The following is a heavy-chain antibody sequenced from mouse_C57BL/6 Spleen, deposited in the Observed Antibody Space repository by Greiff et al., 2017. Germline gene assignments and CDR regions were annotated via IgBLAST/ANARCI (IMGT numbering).Heavy chain of an antibody. V-gene: IGHV1-55*01. J-gene: IGHJ2*01. CDR2: IYPGSGST. D-gene: IGHD2-4*01. CDR3: ASYDYDRGDYFDY. Sequence: QVQLQQPGAELVRPGASVKMSCKASGYTFTSYWITWVKQRPGQGLEWIGDIYPGSGSTNYNEKFKSKATLTVDTSSSTAYMQLSSLTSEDSAVYYCASYDYDRGDYFDYWGQGTTLTVSS. CDR1: GYTFTSYW.